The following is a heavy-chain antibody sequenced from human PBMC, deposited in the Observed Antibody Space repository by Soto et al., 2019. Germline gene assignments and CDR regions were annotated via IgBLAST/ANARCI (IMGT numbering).Heavy chain of an antibody. J-gene: IGHJ3*02. Sequence: GGSLRLSCAASGFTFSDYYMSWIRQAPGKGLEWVSYISSSGSTIYYADSVKGRFTISRDNAKNSLYLQMNSLRAEDTAVYYCATRECFPYCSSSEGAFDIWGQGTMVTVSS. CDR2: ISSSGSTI. D-gene: IGHD2-2*01. CDR3: ATRECFPYCSSSEGAFDI. V-gene: IGHV3-11*01. CDR1: GFTFSDYY.